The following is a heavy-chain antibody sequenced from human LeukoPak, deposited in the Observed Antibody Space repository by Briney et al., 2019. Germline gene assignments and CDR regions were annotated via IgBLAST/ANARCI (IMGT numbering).Heavy chain of an antibody. D-gene: IGHD1-14*01. V-gene: IGHV3-7*03. CDR1: GFTFSSYW. J-gene: IGHJ4*02. Sequence: GGSLRLSCEVSGFTFSSYWMNWVRQAPGKGLEWLANIKEDGSKKQYVDSVEGRFTISRDHAKNSVYLEMKNLRVEDTAVYYCVRGLTGSRGLDHWGQGTLVPVSS. CDR2: IKEDGSKK. CDR3: VRGLTGSRGLDH.